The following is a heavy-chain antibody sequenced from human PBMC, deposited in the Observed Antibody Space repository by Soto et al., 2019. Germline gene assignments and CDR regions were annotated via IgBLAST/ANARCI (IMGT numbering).Heavy chain of an antibody. CDR3: AAELSYSRSTSSRTHFFDS. CDR2: IWHDGSNE. CDR1: RMSFSFFG. Sequence: QVHLVESGGGVVQPGRSLRLSCAASRMSFSFFGIHWVRQAPGQGLEWVAAIWHDGSNENYEDSVKGRFTISRDSSKNTVDLQMNSLRVEDTAVYFCAAELSYSRSTSSRTHFFDSWGQGTLVAVSS. V-gene: IGHV3-33*01. D-gene: IGHD2-2*01. J-gene: IGHJ4*02.